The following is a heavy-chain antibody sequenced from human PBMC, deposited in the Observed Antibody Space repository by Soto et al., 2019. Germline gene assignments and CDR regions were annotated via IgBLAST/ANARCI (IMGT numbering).Heavy chain of an antibody. J-gene: IGHJ3*02. Sequence: VQLLESGGGLVQPGGSLRLSCAASGFTFSKYAMSWVRQAPGKGLDWVSGISDSGFTTYSADSVKGRFTISRDNSKNTLYLQMNSLRAEDTAVYYCAKGKGTGVTRVGAFDIWGQGTMVTVSS. CDR1: GFTFSKYA. CDR2: ISDSGFTT. D-gene: IGHD2-8*02. V-gene: IGHV3-23*01. CDR3: AKGKGTGVTRVGAFDI.